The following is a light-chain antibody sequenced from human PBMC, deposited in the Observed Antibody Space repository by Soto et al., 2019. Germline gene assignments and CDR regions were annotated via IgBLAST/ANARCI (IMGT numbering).Light chain of an antibody. CDR2: WAS. V-gene: IGKV4-1*01. CDR3: QKYYSTPKT. Sequence: DIVMTQSPDSLAVSLGERATINCESSQNVLYSSNNKNYLAWYQQKPGQSPKLLIYWASTRDSGVPDRFTGSGSGKDFTLTISSLQGEDVGFYYCQKYYSTPKTFGQGTKVEIK. J-gene: IGKJ1*01. CDR1: QNVLYSSNNKNY.